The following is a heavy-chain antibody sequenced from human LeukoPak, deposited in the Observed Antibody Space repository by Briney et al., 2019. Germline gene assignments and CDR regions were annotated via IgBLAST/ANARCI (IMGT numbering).Heavy chain of an antibody. V-gene: IGHV4-39*07. CDR1: GGSISSSSYY. CDR2: IYYSGST. Sequence: SETLSLTCTVSGGSISSSSYYWGWIRQPPGKGLEWIGSIYYSGSTYYNPSLKSRVTISVDTSKNQFSLKLSSVTAADTAVYYCARDHEWEPPGDWGQGTLVTVSS. D-gene: IGHD1-26*01. CDR3: ARDHEWEPPGD. J-gene: IGHJ4*02.